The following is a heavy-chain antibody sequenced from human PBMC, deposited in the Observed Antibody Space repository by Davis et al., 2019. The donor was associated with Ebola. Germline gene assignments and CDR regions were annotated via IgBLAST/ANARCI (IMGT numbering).Heavy chain of an antibody. CDR2: INPNSGGT. V-gene: IGHV1-2*02. Sequence: ASVKVSCKASGYTFTSYGISWVRQAPGQGLEWMGWINPNSGGTNYAQKFQGRVTMTRDTSTSTVYMELSSLRSEDTAVYYCARDIHDFWSGPFFDYWGQGTLVTVSS. J-gene: IGHJ4*02. CDR1: GYTFTSYG. D-gene: IGHD3-3*01. CDR3: ARDIHDFWSGPFFDY.